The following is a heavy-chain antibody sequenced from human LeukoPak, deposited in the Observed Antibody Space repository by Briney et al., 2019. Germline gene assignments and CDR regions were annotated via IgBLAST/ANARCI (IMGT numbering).Heavy chain of an antibody. Sequence: SETLSLTCAVSGGSIISSNWWSWVRQPPGKGLEWIGEIYHTGTSNYNPSLQSRLTISLDKSKNQFSLNLNSVTAADTAAYYCARNGPTAAGAFDIWGQGTMVTVSS. V-gene: IGHV4-4*02. CDR2: IYHTGTS. D-gene: IGHD6-13*01. CDR3: ARNGPTAAGAFDI. CDR1: GGSIISSNW. J-gene: IGHJ3*02.